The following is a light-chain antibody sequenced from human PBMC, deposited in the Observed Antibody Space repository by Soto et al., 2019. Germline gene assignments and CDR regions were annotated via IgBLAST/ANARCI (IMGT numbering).Light chain of an antibody. V-gene: IGLV2-11*01. CDR2: DVT. CDR3: FSYAGSYNLGV. Sequence: QSALTQPRSVSGSPGQSVTISCTGTSSDVGGYDFVSWYQQHPGKAPKLTIYDVTKRPSWVPDRFSGAKSGNSASLTISGLRDEDEADYYCFSYAGSYNLGVFGGGTKLTVL. J-gene: IGLJ3*02. CDR1: SSDVGGYDF.